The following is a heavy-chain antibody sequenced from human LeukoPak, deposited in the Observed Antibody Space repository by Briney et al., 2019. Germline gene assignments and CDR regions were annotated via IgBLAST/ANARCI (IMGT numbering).Heavy chain of an antibody. CDR1: GFTFSSYS. CDR2: ISSSSSYI. D-gene: IGHD3-3*01. Sequence: GGSLRLSCAASGFTFSSYSMNWVRQAPGKGLEWVSSISSSSSYIYYADSVKGRFTISRDNSKNTLYLQMNSLRAEDTAVYYCARVELRFLEWLLGEPDYWGQGTLVTVSS. J-gene: IGHJ4*02. V-gene: IGHV3-21*01. CDR3: ARVELRFLEWLLGEPDY.